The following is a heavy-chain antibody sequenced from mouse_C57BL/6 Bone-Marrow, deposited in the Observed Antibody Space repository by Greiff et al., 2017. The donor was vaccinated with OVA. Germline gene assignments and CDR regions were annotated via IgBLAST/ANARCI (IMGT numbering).Heavy chain of an antibody. CDR1: GFTFSSYG. Sequence: DVKLVESGGDLVKPGGSLKLSCAASGFTFSSYGMSWVRQTPDKRLEWVATISSGGSYTYYPDSVKGRFTISRDNAKNTLYLQMSSLKSEDTAMYYCARHGLGPFDYWGQGTTLTVSS. V-gene: IGHV5-6*02. CDR3: ARHGLGPFDY. J-gene: IGHJ2*01. D-gene: IGHD4-1*01. CDR2: ISSGGSYT.